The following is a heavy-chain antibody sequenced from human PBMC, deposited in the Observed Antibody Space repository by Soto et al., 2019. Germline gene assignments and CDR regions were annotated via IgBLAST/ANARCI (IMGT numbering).Heavy chain of an antibody. CDR3: VKDRSSTIFGDFDY. CDR2: ITHDGFDQ. CDR1: GFTFNTYG. D-gene: IGHD3-3*01. J-gene: IGHJ4*02. Sequence: GGSLRLSCAASGFTFNTYGMHWVRQAPGKGLEWVAVITHDGFDQYYVDSVKGRFTISRDNSKNTVSLQMDSLRTEDTAVYFCVKDRSSTIFGDFDYWGQGTLVTVSS. V-gene: IGHV3-30*18.